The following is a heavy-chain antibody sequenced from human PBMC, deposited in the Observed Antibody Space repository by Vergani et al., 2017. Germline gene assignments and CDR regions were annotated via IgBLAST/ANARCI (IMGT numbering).Heavy chain of an antibody. CDR2: ISYDGSNK. CDR3: ATILRFSGYSYGYDYIDY. J-gene: IGHJ4*02. V-gene: IGHV3-30-3*01. D-gene: IGHD5-18*01. CDR1: GFTFSSYA. Sequence: QVQLVESGGGVVQPGRSLRLSCAASGFTFSSYAMHWVRQAPGKGLEWVAVISYDGSNKYYADSVKGRFTISRDNSKNTLYLQMNSLRAEDTAVYYCATILRFSGYSYGYDYIDYWGQGTLVTVSS.